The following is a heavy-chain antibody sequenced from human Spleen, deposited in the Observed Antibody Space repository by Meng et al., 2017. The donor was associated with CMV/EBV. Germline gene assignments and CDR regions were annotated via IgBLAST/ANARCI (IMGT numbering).Heavy chain of an antibody. V-gene: IGHV4-38-2*02. CDR1: GYSISSGYY. Sequence: SETLSLTCTVSGYSISSGYYWGWIRQSPGKGLEWIASVYHSGNTYYNPSLESRVTISVDTSKNQFSLKLTSVTAADTAVYYCARESMVPVSRYYFYTMDVWGQGTTVTVSS. CDR3: ARESMVPVSRYYFYTMDV. CDR2: VYHSGNT. D-gene: IGHD2-15*01. J-gene: IGHJ6*02.